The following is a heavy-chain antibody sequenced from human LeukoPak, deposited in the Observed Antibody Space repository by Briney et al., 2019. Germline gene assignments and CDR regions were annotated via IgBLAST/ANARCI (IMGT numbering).Heavy chain of an antibody. V-gene: IGHV3-33*01. CDR2: IWYDGSNK. D-gene: IGHD3-9*01. CDR3: ARDSYDILTGYYPSFDY. J-gene: IGHJ4*02. CDR1: GFTFSSYG. Sequence: PGGSLRLSCAASGFTFSSYGMHWVRQAPGKGLEWVAVIWYDGSNKCYADSVKGRFTISRDNSKNTLYLQMNSLRAEDTAVYYCARDSYDILTGYYPSFDYWGQGTLVTVSS.